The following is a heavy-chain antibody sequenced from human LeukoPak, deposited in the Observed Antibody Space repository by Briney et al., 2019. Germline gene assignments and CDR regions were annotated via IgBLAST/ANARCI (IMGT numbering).Heavy chain of an antibody. V-gene: IGHV3-15*01. Sequence: GGSLRLSCAASRFTFRNAWMSWVRQAPGKGLEWVGRIKSKTDGGTTDYAAPVKGRFTISRDDSKNTLYLQMNSLKTEDTALYDCTTDYYDFWSGYNDAFDIWGQGTMVTVSS. D-gene: IGHD3-3*01. CDR1: RFTFRNAW. CDR3: TTDYYDFWSGYNDAFDI. J-gene: IGHJ3*02. CDR2: IKSKTDGGTT.